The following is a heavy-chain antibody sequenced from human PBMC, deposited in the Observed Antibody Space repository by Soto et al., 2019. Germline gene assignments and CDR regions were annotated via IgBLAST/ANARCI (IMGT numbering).Heavy chain of an antibody. D-gene: IGHD6-6*01. Sequence: PSETLSLTCTVSGGSISSYYWSWIRQPPGEGLEWIGYIYYSGSTNYNPSLKSRVTISVDTSKNQFSLKLSSVTAADTAVYYCARVGYSSSSPWFDPWGQGTLVTVSS. CDR3: ARVGYSSSSPWFDP. J-gene: IGHJ5*02. V-gene: IGHV4-59*01. CDR1: GGSISSYY. CDR2: IYYSGST.